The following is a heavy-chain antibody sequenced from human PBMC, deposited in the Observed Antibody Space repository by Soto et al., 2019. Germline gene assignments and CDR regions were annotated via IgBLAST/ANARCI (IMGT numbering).Heavy chain of an antibody. D-gene: IGHD3-9*01. CDR2: IYSGGST. J-gene: IGHJ4*02. Sequence: EVQLVESGGGLVQPGGSLRLSCAASGFTVSSNYMSWVRQAPGKGLEWVSVIYSGGSTYYADSVKGRFTISRDNSKNTLYLQMNSLRAEDTAVYYCARDTFLSGDILTGYDYWGQGTLVTVSS. CDR1: GFTVSSNY. V-gene: IGHV3-66*01. CDR3: ARDTFLSGDILTGYDY.